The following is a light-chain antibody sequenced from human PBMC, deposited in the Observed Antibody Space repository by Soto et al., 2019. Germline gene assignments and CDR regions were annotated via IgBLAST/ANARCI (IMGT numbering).Light chain of an antibody. CDR2: AAS. Sequence: DIQMTQYPSSLSASVGNRVTITCRASQGMSNYLAGYQQKPEKVPKLLTYAASTLQSGVPSRFSVSGSGTEFNLTISCLQPEDVATYYCQKYNSALRCPFGQGTKLEIK. V-gene: IGKV1-27*01. J-gene: IGKJ2*01. CDR1: QGMSNY. CDR3: QKYNSALRCP.